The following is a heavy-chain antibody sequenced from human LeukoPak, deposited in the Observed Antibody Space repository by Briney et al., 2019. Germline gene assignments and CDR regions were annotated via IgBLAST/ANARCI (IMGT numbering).Heavy chain of an antibody. D-gene: IGHD1-14*01. CDR3: ARGISSNWFDP. Sequence: ASVKVSCKASGYTFTSYYMHWVRQAPGQGLEWMGINNPSGGSTSYAQKLQGRVTMTRDTSTSTVYMELSSLRSEDTAVYYCARGISSNWFDPWGQGTLVTVSS. V-gene: IGHV1-46*01. CDR2: NNPSGGST. J-gene: IGHJ5*02. CDR1: GYTFTSYY.